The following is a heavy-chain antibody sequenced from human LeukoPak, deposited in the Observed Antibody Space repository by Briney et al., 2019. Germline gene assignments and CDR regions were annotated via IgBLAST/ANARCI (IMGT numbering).Heavy chain of an antibody. D-gene: IGHD1-26*01. Sequence: GGSLRLSCAASGFXFSSYWMSWVRQAPGKGLEWGAKIKQDGSETYYVDSVKGRFTISRDNAKNSLFLQMNSLRAEDTAVYYCARVGVRGGTDYWGQGTLVTVSS. V-gene: IGHV3-7*05. J-gene: IGHJ4*02. CDR3: ARVGVRGGTDY. CDR2: IKQDGSET. CDR1: GFXFSSYW.